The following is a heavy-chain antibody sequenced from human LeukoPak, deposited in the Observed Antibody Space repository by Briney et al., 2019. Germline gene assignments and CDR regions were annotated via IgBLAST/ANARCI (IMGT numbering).Heavy chain of an antibody. V-gene: IGHV4-34*01. CDR3: ARYGMVRGVIRWFDP. D-gene: IGHD3-10*01. J-gene: IGHJ5*02. CDR1: GGSISGYY. Sequence: SETLSLTCDVYGGSISGYYWTWIRQPPGKGLEWIGEMNHSGGTNYNPSLKSRVTISVDTSKNQCSLKLSSVTAADTAVYYCARYGMVRGVIRWFDPWGQGTLVTVSS. CDR2: MNHSGGT.